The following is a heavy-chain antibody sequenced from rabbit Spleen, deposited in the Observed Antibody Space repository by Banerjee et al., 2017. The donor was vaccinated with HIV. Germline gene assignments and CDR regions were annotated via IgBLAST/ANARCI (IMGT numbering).Heavy chain of an antibody. Sequence: QSLEESGGDLVKPGASLTLTCTASGFSFSSSYWICWVRQAPGKGLEWIACMNTGSGTTYYASWAKGRFTISKTSSTTVTLQMTSLTAADTATYFCARDTSSSFSSYGMDLWGPGTLVTVS. CDR3: ARDTSSSFSSYGMDL. V-gene: IGHV1S40*01. J-gene: IGHJ6*01. CDR1: GFSFSSSYW. D-gene: IGHD1-1*01. CDR2: MNTGSGTT.